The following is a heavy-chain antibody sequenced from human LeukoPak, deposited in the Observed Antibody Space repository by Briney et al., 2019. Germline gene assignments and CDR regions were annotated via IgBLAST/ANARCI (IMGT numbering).Heavy chain of an antibody. D-gene: IGHD6-19*01. V-gene: IGHV4-4*07. J-gene: IGHJ4*02. Sequence: SETLSLTCTVSDDSISSYYWSWIRQPAGKGLEWIGRIYVTGSTNYNPSLKSRVTISIDKSKNQFSLKLSSVTAADTAVYYCARAYSSGWYTTSLDYWGQGTLVTVSS. CDR3: ARAYSSGWYTTSLDY. CDR1: DDSISSYY. CDR2: IYVTGST.